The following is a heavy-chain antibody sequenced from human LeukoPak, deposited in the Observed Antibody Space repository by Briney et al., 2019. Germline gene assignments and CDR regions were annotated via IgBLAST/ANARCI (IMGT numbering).Heavy chain of an antibody. Sequence: SETLSLTCAVYGGSFSGYYWSWIRQPPGKGLEWIGEINHSGSTNYNPSLKSRVTISVDTSKNQFSLKLSSVTAADTAVYYCARGGPHWFQHWGQGTLVTASS. CDR2: INHSGST. CDR3: ARGGPHWFQH. V-gene: IGHV4-34*01. J-gene: IGHJ1*01. CDR1: GGSFSGYY.